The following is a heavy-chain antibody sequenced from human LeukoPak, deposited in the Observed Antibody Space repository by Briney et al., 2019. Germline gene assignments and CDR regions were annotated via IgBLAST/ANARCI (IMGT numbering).Heavy chain of an antibody. CDR3: ATAPGPYYYDSSGYYSWFDP. CDR1: GYTLTELS. D-gene: IGHD3-22*01. J-gene: IGHJ5*02. V-gene: IGHV1-24*01. CDR2: FDPEDGET. Sequence: ASVKVSCKVSGYTLTELSMHWVRQAPGKGLEWMGGFDPEDGETIYAQKFQGRVTMIEDTSTDTAHMELSSLRSEDTAVYYCATAPGPYYYDSSGYYSWFDPWGQGTLVTVSS.